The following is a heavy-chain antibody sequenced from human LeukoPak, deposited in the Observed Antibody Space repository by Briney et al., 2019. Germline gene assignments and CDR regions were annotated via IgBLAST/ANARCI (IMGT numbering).Heavy chain of an antibody. D-gene: IGHD1-26*01. CDR2: ISSSGSTI. CDR3: AKVGVGAVYRYFDY. CDR1: GFTFSSYE. Sequence: GGSLRLSCAASGFTFSSYEMNWVRQAPGKGLEWVSYISSSGSTIYYADSVKGRFTISRDNSKNTLYLQMNSLRAEDTAVYYCAKVGVGAVYRYFDYWGQGTLVTVSS. V-gene: IGHV3-48*03. J-gene: IGHJ4*02.